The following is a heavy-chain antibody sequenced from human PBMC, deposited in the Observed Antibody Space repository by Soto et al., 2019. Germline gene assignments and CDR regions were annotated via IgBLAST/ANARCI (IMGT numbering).Heavy chain of an antibody. CDR1: GYTFTGYY. D-gene: IGHD2-8*01. CDR2: INPNSGGT. J-gene: IGHJ5*01. CDR3: ARLIGNSWLDS. V-gene: IGHV1-2*04. Sequence: GASVKVSCKASGYTFTGYYMHWVRQAPGQGLEWMGWINPNSGGTNYAQKFQGWVTINPDTSNNQLSLQLNSVTPDDTAVYYCARLIGNSWLDSWGQGTLVTVSS.